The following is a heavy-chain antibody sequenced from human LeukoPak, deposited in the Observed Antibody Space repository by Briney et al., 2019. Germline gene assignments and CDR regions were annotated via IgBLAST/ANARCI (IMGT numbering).Heavy chain of an antibody. V-gene: IGHV4-34*01. D-gene: IGHD3-16*02. Sequence: SETLSLTCAVYGGSFSGYYWSWIRQPPGKGLEWIGEINHSGSTNYNPSLKSRVTISVDTSKNQFSLKLSSVTAADTAVYYCARGRSYDYVWGSYRQNRFDYWGQGTLVTVSS. CDR1: GGSFSGYY. J-gene: IGHJ4*02. CDR3: ARGRSYDYVWGSYRQNRFDY. CDR2: INHSGST.